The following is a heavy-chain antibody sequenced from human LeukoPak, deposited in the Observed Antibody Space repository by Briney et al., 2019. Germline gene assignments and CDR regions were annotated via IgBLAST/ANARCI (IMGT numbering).Heavy chain of an antibody. CDR1: GFTFSSYA. CDR3: AKRRCSGGSRYSWYFDY. D-gene: IGHD2-15*01. Sequence: QPGGSLRLSCAASGFTFSSYAMSWVRQAPGKGLEWVSAISGSGGSTYYADSVKGRFTISRDNSKNTLYLQMNSLRAEDTAVYYCAKRRCSGGSRYSWYFDYWGQGTLVTVSS. CDR2: ISGSGGST. J-gene: IGHJ4*02. V-gene: IGHV3-23*01.